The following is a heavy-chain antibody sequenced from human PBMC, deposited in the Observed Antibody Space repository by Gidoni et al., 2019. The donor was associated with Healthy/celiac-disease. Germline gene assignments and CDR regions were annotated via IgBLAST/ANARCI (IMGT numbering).Heavy chain of an antibody. CDR1: GCTLRRSS. CDR2: ISYDGSNK. D-gene: IGHD5-12*01. Sequence: QVQPVEAGGGVVQPGRSLRLPCAASGCTLRRSSMHWVRQAPGKGLEWVEVISYDGSNKYYADAVKGRFTISRDNSKNTLYLQMNSLRAEDTSVYYCARTIVARTPSYDYYGMDVWGQGTTVTVSS. J-gene: IGHJ6*02. CDR3: ARTIVARTPSYDYYGMDV. V-gene: IGHV3-30-3*01.